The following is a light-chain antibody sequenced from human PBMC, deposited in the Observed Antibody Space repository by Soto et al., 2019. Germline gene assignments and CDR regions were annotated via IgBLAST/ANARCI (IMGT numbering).Light chain of an antibody. CDR1: QGINNF. Sequence: DIQMTQSPSSLSASVGDTVTITCRASQGINNFLAWFQQKPGKAPKSLIYGASTLQSGVPSNFSGIGSDTDFTLTISSLQPEDSATYFCQQYHTFPVTFGGGTKVEIK. J-gene: IGKJ4*01. CDR2: GAS. CDR3: QQYHTFPVT. V-gene: IGKV1-16*02.